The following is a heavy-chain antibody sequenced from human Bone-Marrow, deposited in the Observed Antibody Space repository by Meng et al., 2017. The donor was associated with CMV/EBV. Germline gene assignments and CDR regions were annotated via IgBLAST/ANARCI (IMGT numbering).Heavy chain of an antibody. D-gene: IGHD3-22*01. V-gene: IGHV4-34*01. CDR3: ARVHYYKIVVVIYNWFDP. J-gene: IGHJ5*02. Sequence: GSLRLSCAVYGGSFSGYYWSWIRQPPGKGLEWIGSIYYSGSTYYNPSLKSRVTISVDTSKNQFSLKLSSVTAADTAVYYCARVHYYKIVVVIYNWFDPWGQGTLVTVSS. CDR1: GGSFSGYY. CDR2: IYYSGST.